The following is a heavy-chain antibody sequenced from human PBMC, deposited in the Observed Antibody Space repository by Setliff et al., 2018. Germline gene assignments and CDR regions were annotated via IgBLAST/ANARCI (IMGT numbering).Heavy chain of an antibody. CDR3: ARRGRGSSWFDTLFDY. J-gene: IGHJ4*02. D-gene: IGHD6-13*01. Sequence: ETLSLTCTVSGGSISSSSYYWGWIRQPPGKGLEWIGSIYYSGSTYYNPSLKSRVTISVDTSKNQFSLKLSSVTAADTAVYYCARRGRGSSWFDTLFDYWGQGTLVTVSS. CDR1: GGSISSSSYY. V-gene: IGHV4-39*01. CDR2: IYYSGST.